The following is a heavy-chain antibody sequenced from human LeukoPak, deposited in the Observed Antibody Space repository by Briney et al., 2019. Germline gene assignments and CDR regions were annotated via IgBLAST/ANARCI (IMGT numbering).Heavy chain of an antibody. CDR3: ARITTGQAF. V-gene: IGHV4-34*01. D-gene: IGHD4-17*01. CDR1: GTSSICYY. J-gene: IGHJ4*02. Sequence: SETLSLTCSVSGTSSICYYWSSIRQPPGKGLEWIGEVNHSGYTNDNPSLKSRVTISVDTSKNQFSLRLRSVTAADTGVYFCARITTGQAFWGQGTLVTVSS. CDR2: VNHSGYT.